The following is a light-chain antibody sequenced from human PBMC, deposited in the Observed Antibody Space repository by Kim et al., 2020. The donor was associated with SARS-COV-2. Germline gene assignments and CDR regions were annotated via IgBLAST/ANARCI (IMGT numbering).Light chain of an antibody. CDR2: SNN. V-gene: IGLV1-44*01. CDR3: AAWDDSLNRVV. J-gene: IGLJ2*01. CDR1: SSNIGGNT. Sequence: ELTQPPSASGTPGQSVTISCSGSSSNIGGNTVNWYQQLPGTAPKPLIYSNNQRPSGVPERFSGSKSVTSASLAIGGLQSEDEAHYYCAAWDDSLNRVVFGGGIQLTVL.